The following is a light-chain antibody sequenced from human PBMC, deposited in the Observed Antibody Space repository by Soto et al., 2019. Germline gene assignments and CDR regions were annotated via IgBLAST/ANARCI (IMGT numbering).Light chain of an antibody. CDR3: QQYGSSPLT. V-gene: IGKV3-20*01. CDR1: ESVSDNY. CDR2: GAS. J-gene: IGKJ4*01. Sequence: EIVLTQSPGTLSLSPGERATLSCRASESVSDNYLAWYQQRSGPAPRLVIYGASSRASAVPDRFSGSGSGADFTLTISRLEPEDFAVYYCQQYGSSPLTFGGGTKVEIK.